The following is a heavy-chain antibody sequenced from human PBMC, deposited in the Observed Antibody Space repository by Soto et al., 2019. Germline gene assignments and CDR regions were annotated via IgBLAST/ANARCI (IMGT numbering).Heavy chain of an antibody. J-gene: IGHJ5*02. CDR1: GGTFSSYA. V-gene: IGHV1-69*01. D-gene: IGHD2-2*01. CDR2: IIPIFGTA. Sequence: QVQLVQSGAEVKKPGSSVKVSCKASGGTFSSYAISWVRQAPGQGLEWMGGIIPIFGTANYAQKFQGRVTITADESTSTAHMELSSLRSEDTAVYYCARTTDEDIVVVPAAIGWFDPWGQGTLVTVSS. CDR3: ARTTDEDIVVVPAAIGWFDP.